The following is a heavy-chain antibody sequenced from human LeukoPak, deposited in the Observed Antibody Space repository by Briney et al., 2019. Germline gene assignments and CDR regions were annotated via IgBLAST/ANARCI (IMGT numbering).Heavy chain of an antibody. J-gene: IGHJ4*02. V-gene: IGHV3-21*01. CDR1: GFTFSSYS. D-gene: IGHD1-26*01. CDR2: ISSSSSYI. CDR3: ARGAWGSGSYFRY. Sequence: GGSLRLSCAGSGFTFSSYSMNWVRQAPGKGLEWVSSISSSSSYIYYADSVKGRFTISRDNAKNSLYLQMNSLRAEDTAVYYCARGAWGSGSYFRYWGQGTLVTVSS.